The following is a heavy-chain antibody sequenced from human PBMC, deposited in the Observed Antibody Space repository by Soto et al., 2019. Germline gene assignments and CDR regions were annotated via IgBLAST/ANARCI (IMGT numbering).Heavy chain of an antibody. CDR1: GFTFSSYW. J-gene: IGHJ4*02. D-gene: IGHD6-6*01. Sequence: GAQRLSCAASGFTFSSYWMSWVRQATGKGLEWVANIKQDGSEKYYVDSVKGRFTISRDNAKNSLYLQMNSLRAEDTAVYYCVRVGIAARFSQPKKHYFGSWVQGTLVPVSS. V-gene: IGHV3-7*03. CDR2: IKQDGSEK. CDR3: VRVGIAARFSQPKKHYFGS.